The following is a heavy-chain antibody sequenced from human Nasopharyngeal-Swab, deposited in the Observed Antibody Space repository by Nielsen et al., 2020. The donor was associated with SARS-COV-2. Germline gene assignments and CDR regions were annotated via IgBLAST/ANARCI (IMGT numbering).Heavy chain of an antibody. CDR3: AKGPAAFDY. Sequence: GGSLRLSCAASGFTFSSYGIHWVRQAPGKGLEWVAVVSDDGSNKYYADSVKGRFTISRDNSKNTLYLQMNSLRAEDTAVYYCAKGPAAFDYWGQGTLVTVSS. V-gene: IGHV3-30*18. J-gene: IGHJ4*02. D-gene: IGHD2-2*01. CDR1: GFTFSSYG. CDR2: VSDDGSNK.